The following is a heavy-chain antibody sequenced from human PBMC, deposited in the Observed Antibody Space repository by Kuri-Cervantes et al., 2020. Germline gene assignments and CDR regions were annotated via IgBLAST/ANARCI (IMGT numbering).Heavy chain of an antibody. CDR2: ITPFNGNT. V-gene: IGHV1-45*02. J-gene: IGHJ4*02. Sequence: SVKVSCKASGYTFTYRYLHWVRQAPGQALEWMGWITPFNGNTNYAQKFQDRVTMTRDTSISTAYMELSRLRSDDTAVYYCARIKLWSYGNDDYWGQGTLVTVSS. D-gene: IGHD1-1*01. CDR3: ARIKLWSYGNDDY. CDR1: GYTFTYRY.